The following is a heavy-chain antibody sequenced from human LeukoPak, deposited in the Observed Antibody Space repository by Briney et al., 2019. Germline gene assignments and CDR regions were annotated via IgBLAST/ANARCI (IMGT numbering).Heavy chain of an antibody. CDR1: GYNFTTYW. J-gene: IGHJ4*02. Sequence: GESLQISCKGSGYNFTTYWIGWVRQMPGKGLEWMGIIYPGDSDTRYSPSFQGQVTISADKSISTAYLQWSSLKASDTAMYYCARQISSSWSLDYWGQGTLVTVSS. CDR3: ARQISSSWSLDY. D-gene: IGHD6-13*01. V-gene: IGHV5-51*01. CDR2: IYPGDSDT.